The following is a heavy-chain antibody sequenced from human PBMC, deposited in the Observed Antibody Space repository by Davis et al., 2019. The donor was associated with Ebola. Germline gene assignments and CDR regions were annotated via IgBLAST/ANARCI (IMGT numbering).Heavy chain of an antibody. CDR1: GGSFSGYY. Sequence: PSETLSLTCAVYGGSFSGYYWSWIRQPPGKGLEWIGEINHSGSTNYNPSLKSPVTISVDTSKNQFSLKLSSVTAADTAVYYCARRIAPYCSSTSCRYGYYYYYMDVWGKGTTVTVSS. V-gene: IGHV4-34*01. J-gene: IGHJ6*03. CDR3: ARRIAPYCSSTSCRYGYYYYYMDV. CDR2: INHSGST. D-gene: IGHD2-2*01.